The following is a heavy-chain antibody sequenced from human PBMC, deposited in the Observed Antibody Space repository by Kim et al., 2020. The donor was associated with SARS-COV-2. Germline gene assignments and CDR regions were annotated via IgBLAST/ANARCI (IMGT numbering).Heavy chain of an antibody. CDR2: IYYSGSN. V-gene: IGHV4-61*01. J-gene: IGHJ5*01. Sequence: SETLSLTCTVSGGSVSSGSYYWSWIRQPPGKGLEWIGNIYYSGSNNYNPSLKSRFTMSVDTSKNQFSLKLSSVTAAETAVYYCARGITCGGVIVSRRAWFDSWGQGTLVTVSS. D-gene: IGHD3-16*02. CDR1: GGSVSSGSYY. CDR3: ARGITCGGVIVSRRAWFDS.